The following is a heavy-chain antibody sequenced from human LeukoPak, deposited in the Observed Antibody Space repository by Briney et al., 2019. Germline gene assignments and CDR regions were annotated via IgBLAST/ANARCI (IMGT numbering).Heavy chain of an antibody. D-gene: IGHD6-13*01. CDR1: GGSFSGYY. Sequence: SETLSLTCAVYGGSFSGYYWSWIRQPPGKGLEWIGEINHSGSTNYNPSLKSRVTISVDTSKNQFSLKLSSVTAADTAVYYCASSWYEDYYYYYYMDVWGKGTTVTVSS. CDR2: INHSGST. J-gene: IGHJ6*03. V-gene: IGHV4-34*01. CDR3: ASSWYEDYYYYYYMDV.